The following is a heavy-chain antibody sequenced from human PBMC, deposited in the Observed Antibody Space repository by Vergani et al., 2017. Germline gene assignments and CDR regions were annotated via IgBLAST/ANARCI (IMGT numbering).Heavy chain of an antibody. CDR2: ISWDGGST. Sequence: EVQLVESGGVVVQPGGSLRLSCAASGFTFDDYAMHWVRQAPGKGLEWVSLISWDGGSTYYADSVKGRFTISRDNSKNSLYLQMNSLRAEDTAVYYCAFYDFWSGALDVWGKGTTVTVSS. CDR3: AFYDFWSGALDV. D-gene: IGHD3-3*01. CDR1: GFTFDDYA. V-gene: IGHV3-43D*04. J-gene: IGHJ6*04.